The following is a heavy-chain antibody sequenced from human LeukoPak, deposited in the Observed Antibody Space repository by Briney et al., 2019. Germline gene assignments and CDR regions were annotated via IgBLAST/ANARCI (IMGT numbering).Heavy chain of an antibody. V-gene: IGHV4-59*01. CDR3: AIASRYGGIPLDY. CDR1: GGSISSYY. D-gene: IGHD2-15*01. Sequence: SETLSLTCTVSGGSISSYYWGWIRQPPGKGLEWIGYIYYSGSTNYNPSLKSRVTISVDTSKNQFSLKLSSVTAADTAVYYCAIASRYGGIPLDYWGQGTLVTVSS. J-gene: IGHJ4*02. CDR2: IYYSGST.